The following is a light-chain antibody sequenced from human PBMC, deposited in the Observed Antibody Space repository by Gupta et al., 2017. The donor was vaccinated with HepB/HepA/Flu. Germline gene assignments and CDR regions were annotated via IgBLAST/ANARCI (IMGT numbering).Light chain of an antibody. J-gene: IGLJ2*01. CDR1: SSDVGSYNY. V-gene: IGLV2-14*03. Sequence: QSALTQPPSVSGSPGQSTTISCTGTSSDVGSYNYVSWYQQFPGKAPKLLIYDVTSRPSGVSSRFSGSKSGNTASLTISGLQAEDEADYYCSSYTRTITPVFGGGTKLTVL. CDR2: DVT. CDR3: SSYTRTITPV.